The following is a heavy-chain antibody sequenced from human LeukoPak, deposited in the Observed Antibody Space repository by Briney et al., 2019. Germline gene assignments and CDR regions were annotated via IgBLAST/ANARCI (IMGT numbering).Heavy chain of an antibody. V-gene: IGHV3-30-3*01. D-gene: IGHD5-12*01. J-gene: IGHJ3*02. CDR2: ISYDGSNK. Sequence: GRSLRLSCAASGFTFSSYAMHWVRQAPGKGLEWVAVISYDGSNKYYADSVKGRFTISRDNSKNTLYLQMNSLRAEDTAVYYCARVPTGYGCSDIWGQGTMVTVSS. CDR1: GFTFSSYA. CDR3: ARVPTGYGCSDI.